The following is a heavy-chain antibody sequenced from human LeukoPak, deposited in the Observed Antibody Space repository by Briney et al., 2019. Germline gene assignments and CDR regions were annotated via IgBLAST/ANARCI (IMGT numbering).Heavy chain of an antibody. V-gene: IGHV4-34*01. CDR1: GGSFSGYY. J-gene: IGHJ4*02. Sequence: SETLSLTCAVYGGSFSGYYWSWIRQPPGKGLEWIGEIDHSGSTNYNPSLKSRVTISVDTSKNQLSLKLSSVTAADTAVYYCARGPGYCSSTSCYIDYWGQGTLVTVSS. CDR2: IDHSGST. CDR3: ARGPGYCSSTSCYIDY. D-gene: IGHD2-2*02.